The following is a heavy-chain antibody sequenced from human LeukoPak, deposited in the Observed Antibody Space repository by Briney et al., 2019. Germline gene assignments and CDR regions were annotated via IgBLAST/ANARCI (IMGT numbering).Heavy chain of an antibody. CDR1: GGSISSSSYY. Sequence: SSETLSLTCTVSGGSISSSSYYWGWIRQPPGTGLEWIGSIYYSGSTYYNPSLKSRVTISVDTSKNQFSLKLSSVTAADTAVYYCARQLGYCSSTSCYADKVDYWGQGTLVTVSS. CDR3: ARQLGYCSSTSCYADKVDY. CDR2: IYYSGST. V-gene: IGHV4-39*01. J-gene: IGHJ4*02. D-gene: IGHD2-2*01.